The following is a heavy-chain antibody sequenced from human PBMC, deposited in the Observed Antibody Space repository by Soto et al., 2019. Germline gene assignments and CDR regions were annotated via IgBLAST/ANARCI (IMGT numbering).Heavy chain of an antibody. CDR3: ERDLAADNSCYYYASPVFYYCCGMDV. CDR1: GYTFTSYS. V-gene: IGHV1-18*01. CDR2: ISVYTGNT. J-gene: IGHJ6*02. Sequence: QVQLVQSGAEVKKPGASVKVSCKASGYTFTSYSISWVRQAPGQGLEWMGWISVYTGNTKYAQRLQGRVTMTTDTDTSTTYVELRIMRSDYTAVYYCERDLAADNSCYYYASPVFYYCCGMDVWGQGTTVTVSS. D-gene: IGHD3-22*01.